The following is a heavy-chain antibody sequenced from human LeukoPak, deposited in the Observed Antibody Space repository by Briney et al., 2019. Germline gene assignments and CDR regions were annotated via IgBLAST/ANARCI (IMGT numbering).Heavy chain of an antibody. Sequence: GGSLRLSCAASGFTFSTYSRNWVGQARGKGLEWVSSISISSNYIYYADSVKGRLTISRDNANNSLYPQMNSLRSEVTAVYYCARADGSVAGYYMDVWGKGTTVTVSS. CDR2: ISISSNYI. V-gene: IGHV3-21*01. CDR3: ARADGSVAGYYMDV. J-gene: IGHJ6*03. CDR1: GFTFSTYS. D-gene: IGHD1-26*01.